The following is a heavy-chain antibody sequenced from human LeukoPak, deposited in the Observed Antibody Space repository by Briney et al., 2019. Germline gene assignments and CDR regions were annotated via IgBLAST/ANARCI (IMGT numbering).Heavy chain of an antibody. Sequence: SETLSLTCAVSGGSISSNNWWNWVRQPPGKGLEWIGEIYHSGSTNYNPSLKSRVTISVDKSKNQFSLKLSSVTAADTAVYYCATDYGSGSYYNTAFDIWGQGTMVTVSS. V-gene: IGHV4-4*02. CDR2: IYHSGST. D-gene: IGHD3-10*01. CDR1: GGSISSNNW. CDR3: ATDYGSGSYYNTAFDI. J-gene: IGHJ3*02.